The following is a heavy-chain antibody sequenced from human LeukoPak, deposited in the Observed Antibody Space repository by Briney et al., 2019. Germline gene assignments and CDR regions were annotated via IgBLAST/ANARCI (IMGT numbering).Heavy chain of an antibody. CDR1: GGSISSYY. Sequence: PSETLSLTCTVSGGSISSYYWSWIRQPAGKGLEWIGRIYTSGSTNYNPSLKSRVTMSVDTSKNQFSLKLSSVTAAYTAVYYCARESIAAAGSYLFDYWGQGTLVTVSS. D-gene: IGHD6-13*01. CDR2: IYTSGST. CDR3: ARESIAAAGSYLFDY. J-gene: IGHJ4*02. V-gene: IGHV4-4*07.